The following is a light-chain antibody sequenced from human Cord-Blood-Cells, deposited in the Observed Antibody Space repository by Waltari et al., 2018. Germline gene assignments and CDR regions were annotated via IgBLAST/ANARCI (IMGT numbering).Light chain of an antibody. CDR3: CSYAGSSTWV. J-gene: IGLJ3*02. V-gene: IGLV2-23*02. CDR1: SSDVGRHNL. Sequence: QSALTQPASVSGSPGQSITLSCTATSSDVGRHNLVSWYQQHPGKAPKLMIYEVSKRPSGVSNRFSGSKSGNTASLTISGLQAEDEADYYCCSYAGSSTWVFGGGTKLTVL. CDR2: EVS.